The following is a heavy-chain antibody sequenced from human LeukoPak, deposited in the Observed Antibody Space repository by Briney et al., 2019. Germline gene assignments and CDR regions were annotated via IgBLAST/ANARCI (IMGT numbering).Heavy chain of an antibody. CDR1: GYTFTDYY. CDR3: ARHTTIFGVAIIDI. J-gene: IGHJ3*02. Sequence: GASVKVSCKASGYTFTDYYTHWLRQAPGQGLEWMGWMHPNSGGTNYAQKFQGRVTMTRDTSISTAYMDLSSLRSDDTAVYYCARHTTIFGVAIIDIWGQGTMVTVSS. V-gene: IGHV1-2*02. D-gene: IGHD3-3*01. CDR2: MHPNSGGT.